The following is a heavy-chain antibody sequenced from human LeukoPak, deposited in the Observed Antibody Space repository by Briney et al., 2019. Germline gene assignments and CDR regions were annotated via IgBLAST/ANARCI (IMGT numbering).Heavy chain of an antibody. Sequence: PGRSLRLSCAASGFTFSSYGMHWVRQAPGKGLEWVAVISYDGSNKYYADSVKGRFTISRDNSKNTLYLQMNSLRAEDTAVYYCAGDCSSTSCYGGYWGQGTLVTVSS. J-gene: IGHJ4*02. CDR3: AGDCSSTSCYGGY. CDR1: GFTFSSYG. D-gene: IGHD2-2*01. V-gene: IGHV3-30*03. CDR2: ISYDGSNK.